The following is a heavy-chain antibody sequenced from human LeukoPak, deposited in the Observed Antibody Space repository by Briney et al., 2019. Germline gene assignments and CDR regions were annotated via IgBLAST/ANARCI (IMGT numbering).Heavy chain of an antibody. CDR2: IYYSGST. V-gene: IGHV4-59*11. J-gene: IGHJ5*02. CDR3: ARLYDSSGYTNWLDP. Sequence: SETLSLTCTVSGVSISSHYWSWLRQPPGKGLEWIGYIYYSGSTKYNPSLKSRVTISVDTSESQFSLKLSSVTAADTAVYYCARLYDSSGYTNWLDPWGQGTLVTVSS. D-gene: IGHD3-22*01. CDR1: GVSISSHY.